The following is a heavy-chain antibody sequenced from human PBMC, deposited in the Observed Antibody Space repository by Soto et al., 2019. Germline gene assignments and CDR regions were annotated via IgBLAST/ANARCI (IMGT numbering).Heavy chain of an antibody. CDR2: FDPEDGET. D-gene: IGHD3-22*01. CDR3: AAGAEISSGYTYCCDC. CDR1: GYTLTELS. J-gene: IGHJ4*02. Sequence: ASVKVSCKVSGYTLTELSMHWVRQAPGKGLEWMGGFDPEDGETIYAQKFQGRVTMTEDTSTDTAYMELSSPRSEDTAVYYCAAGAEISSGYTYCCDCWGRGYVCTVCS. V-gene: IGHV1-24*01.